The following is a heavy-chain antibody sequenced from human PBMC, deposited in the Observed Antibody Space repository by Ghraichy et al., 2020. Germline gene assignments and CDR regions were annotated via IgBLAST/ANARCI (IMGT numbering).Heavy chain of an antibody. CDR2: ISPDGNLK. D-gene: IGHD6-19*01. Sequence: GGSLRLSCAASGFTFSIDWMSWVRQAPGKGLEWAANISPDGNLKYYVDSVRGRFTISRDNARNSLFLQMNSLSAEDTAVYYCARGDTSGWSFDPWGRGTLVTVSS. V-gene: IGHV3-7*03. J-gene: IGHJ5*02. CDR1: GFTFSIDW. CDR3: ARGDTSGWSFDP.